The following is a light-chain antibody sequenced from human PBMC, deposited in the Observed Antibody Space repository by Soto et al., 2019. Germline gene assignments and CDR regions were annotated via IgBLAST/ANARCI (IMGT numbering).Light chain of an antibody. CDR2: GES. CDR1: QSVSGNN. V-gene: IGKV3-20*01. J-gene: IGKJ1*01. CDR3: QQCDGTSWT. Sequence: VSTQSPGTLSVSPGERATLSCRASQSVSGNNLAWYQQKPGRPPRLLIYGESSRASGVPDRFSGSGSGTNFTLTIDRLEPEDFAVYYCQQCDGTSWTFGQGTKVDIK.